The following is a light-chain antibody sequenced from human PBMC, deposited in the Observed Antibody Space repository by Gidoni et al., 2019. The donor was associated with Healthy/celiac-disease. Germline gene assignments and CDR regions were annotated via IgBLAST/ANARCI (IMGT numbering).Light chain of an antibody. J-gene: IGKJ2*01. Sequence: DIQMTQSPSSLSASVGDRVTITCRASQRSSSYVNWYQQKPGKAPKLLIYSASSLQSGVPSRFSGSGSGTDFTLTISSLQPEDFATYYCQQSYSTPYTFGQGTKLEIK. CDR2: SAS. CDR3: QQSYSTPYT. CDR1: QRSSSY. V-gene: IGKV1-39*01.